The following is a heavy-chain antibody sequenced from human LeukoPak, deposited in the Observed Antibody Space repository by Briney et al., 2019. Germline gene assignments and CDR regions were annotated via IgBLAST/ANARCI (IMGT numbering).Heavy chain of an antibody. CDR3: ARDRAYYRDLDY. Sequence: PGGSLRLSCAASGFTFSSYAMSWVRQAPGKGLEWVAVIWYDGSNKYYADSVKGRFTISRDNSKNTLYLQMNSLRAEDTAVYYCARDRAYYRDLDYWGQGTLVTVSS. CDR2: IWYDGSNK. CDR1: GFTFSSYA. D-gene: IGHD3-10*01. J-gene: IGHJ4*02. V-gene: IGHV3-33*08.